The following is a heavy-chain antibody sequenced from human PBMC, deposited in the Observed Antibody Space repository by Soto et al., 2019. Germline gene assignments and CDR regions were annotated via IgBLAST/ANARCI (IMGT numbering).Heavy chain of an antibody. J-gene: IGHJ6*02. CDR2: IDWDDDK. Sequence: SGPTLVNPTQTLTLTCTFSGFSLSTSGMCVSWIRQPPGKALEWLALIDWDDDKYYSTSLKTRLTISKDTSKNQVVLTMTNMDPVDTARFYCAGIARLLYGSGSYYRYGMGVGGQGTTATVP. D-gene: IGHD3-10*01. CDR3: AGIARLLYGSGSYYRYGMGV. V-gene: IGHV2-70*01. CDR1: GFSLSTSGMC.